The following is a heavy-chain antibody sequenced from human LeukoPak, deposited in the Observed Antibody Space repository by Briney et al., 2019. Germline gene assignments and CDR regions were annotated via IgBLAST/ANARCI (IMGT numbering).Heavy chain of an antibody. J-gene: IGHJ4*02. CDR3: ASRLGGYTSDGSFYY. CDR2: IKTDGSEK. Sequence: GGSETLLCAASGFPYSTYWKSWVRQAPGKGLEWVANIKTDGSEKYYVDSVKGRFTISRDNAKNSLYLQMNSVRAEDTAVYYCASRLGGYTSDGSFYYWGRGTLVTVSS. V-gene: IGHV3-7*02. CDR1: GFPYSTYW. D-gene: IGHD5-18*01.